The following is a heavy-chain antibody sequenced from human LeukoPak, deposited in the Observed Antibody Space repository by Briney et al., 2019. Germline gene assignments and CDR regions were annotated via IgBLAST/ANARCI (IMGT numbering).Heavy chain of an antibody. CDR2: IYSGGTT. D-gene: IGHD2-15*01. V-gene: IGHV3-53*01. Sequence: EGSLRLSCAASGFSVSGIYMSWVRQAPGKGLEWVSVIYSGGTTYYADSVKGRFTISRDSSKNTLYLQMNSLRAEDTAVYYCARGLQAGNYFDPWGQGTLVTVSS. J-gene: IGHJ5*02. CDR3: ARGLQAGNYFDP. CDR1: GFSVSGIY.